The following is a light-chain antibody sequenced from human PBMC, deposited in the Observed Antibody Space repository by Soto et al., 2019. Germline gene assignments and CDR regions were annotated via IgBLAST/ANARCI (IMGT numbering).Light chain of an antibody. Sequence: IVLTQSPGTLSLSPGERATLSCRASHSVSYNYLAWYQQKPGQAPRLLIYGASNRATGIPDRFSGSGSGTDFTLTISRLDPEDFAVYSCQQYAGPPFSFGQGTKLEIK. V-gene: IGKV3-20*01. CDR2: GAS. CDR1: HSVSYNY. J-gene: IGKJ2*03. CDR3: QQYAGPPFS.